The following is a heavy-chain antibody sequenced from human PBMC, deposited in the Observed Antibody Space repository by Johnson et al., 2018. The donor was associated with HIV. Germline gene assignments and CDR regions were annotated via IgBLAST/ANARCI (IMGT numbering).Heavy chain of an antibody. V-gene: IGHV3-66*04. J-gene: IGHJ3*01. D-gene: IGHD2-8*02. CDR1: GFIVSSNY. CDR3: AKQRVAGWCYAFDV. CDR2: IYSGGST. Sequence: VQLVESGGGLVQPGGSLRLSCAASGFIVSSNYMNWVRQAPGKGLEWVSVIYSGGSTYHADSVKGRFIISRDNSKSTLYLQMNSLRAEDTAVYYCAKQRVAGWCYAFDVWGQGTKVTVSS.